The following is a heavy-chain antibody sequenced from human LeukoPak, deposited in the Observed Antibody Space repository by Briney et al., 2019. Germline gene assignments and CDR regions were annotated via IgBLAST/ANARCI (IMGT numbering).Heavy chain of an antibody. Sequence: AGGSLRLSCAASGFTFRNYGMHWVRQAPGKGLEWVAVISYDGSNKYYADSVKGRSTISRDNSKRTLFLQTDSLRGEDTAVYYCANGGYYSLDSWGQGTLVTVSS. CDR3: ANGGYYSLDS. CDR2: ISYDGSNK. V-gene: IGHV3-30*18. CDR1: GFTFRNYG. D-gene: IGHD2-15*01. J-gene: IGHJ4*02.